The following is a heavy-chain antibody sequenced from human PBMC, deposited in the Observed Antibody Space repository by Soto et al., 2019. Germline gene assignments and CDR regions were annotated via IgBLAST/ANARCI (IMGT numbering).Heavy chain of an antibody. CDR1: GYTFTSYA. D-gene: IGHD3-3*01. CDR2: INAGNGNT. J-gene: IGHJ4*02. V-gene: IGHV1-3*01. CDR3: ARAHYDFWSGYYDFDY. Sequence: GASVKVSCKASGYTFTSYAMHWVRQAPGQRLEWMGWINAGNGNTKYSQKFQGRVTITRDTSASTAYMELSSLRSEDTAVYYCARAHYDFWSGYYDFDYWGQGTLVTSPQ.